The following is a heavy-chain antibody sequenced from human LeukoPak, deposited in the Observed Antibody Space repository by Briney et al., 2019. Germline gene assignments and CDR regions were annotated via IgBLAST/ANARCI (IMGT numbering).Heavy chain of an antibody. CDR1: EGSISSYY. J-gene: IGHJ5*02. Sequence: SETLSLTCTISEGSISSYYWSWIRQPPGKGLEWIGYIYYSGSTNYNPSLKSRVTISVDTSKNQFSLKLTSVTAADTAVYYCAREHLVVVPAASYSWFDPWGQGTLVTVSS. V-gene: IGHV4-59*01. CDR3: AREHLVVVPAASYSWFDP. CDR2: IYYSGST. D-gene: IGHD2-2*01.